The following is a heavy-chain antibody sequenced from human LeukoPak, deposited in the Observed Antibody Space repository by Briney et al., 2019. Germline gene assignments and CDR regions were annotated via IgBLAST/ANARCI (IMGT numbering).Heavy chain of an antibody. Sequence: GESLKISCKGSGYAFTNYWIGWVRQMPGKGLEWMGITYPGDSDTRYSPPFQGQVTISVDKSISTAHLQWSSLKASDTAMYYCARHSYMTATPIPDYWGQGTLVTVSS. CDR3: ARHSYMTATPIPDY. D-gene: IGHD2-21*02. J-gene: IGHJ4*02. CDR2: TYPGDSDT. CDR1: GYAFTNYW. V-gene: IGHV5-51*01.